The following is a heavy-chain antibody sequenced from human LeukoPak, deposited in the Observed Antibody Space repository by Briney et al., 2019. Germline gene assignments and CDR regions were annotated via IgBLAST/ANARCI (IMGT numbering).Heavy chain of an antibody. V-gene: IGHV3-53*01. CDR3: AREPTYSSSLDY. J-gene: IGHJ4*02. Sequence: GGSLRLSCAASGFTVSSNYMSWVRQAPGKGLEYISVTCSSGTTYYADSVRDRFTISRDNSRNTLYLQMNSLRPEDTAVYYCAREPTYSSSLDYWGQGTLVTVSS. CDR2: TCSSGTT. D-gene: IGHD6-6*01. CDR1: GFTVSSNY.